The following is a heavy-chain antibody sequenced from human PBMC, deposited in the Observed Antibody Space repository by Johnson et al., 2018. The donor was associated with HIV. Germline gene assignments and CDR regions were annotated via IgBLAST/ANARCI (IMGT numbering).Heavy chain of an antibody. J-gene: IGHJ3*02. D-gene: IGHD1-14*01. CDR3: ARTPSLPGAFDI. CDR1: GFTFSSYG. Sequence: VQLVESGGGVVQPGGSLRLSCAASGFTFSSYGMHWVRQAPGKGLEWVAFIRYDGSNKYYADSVKGRFTISRDNAKNSLYLQMNILRAEDTAVYYCARTPSLPGAFDIWGQGTMVTVSS. CDR2: IRYDGSNK. V-gene: IGHV3-30*02.